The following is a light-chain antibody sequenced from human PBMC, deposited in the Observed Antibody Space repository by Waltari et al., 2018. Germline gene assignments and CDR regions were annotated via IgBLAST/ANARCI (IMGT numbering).Light chain of an antibody. CDR1: SSDVGGYNF. V-gene: IGLV2-23*02. Sequence: SALTQPASVSASPGQSITISCTGTSSDVGGYNFFSWYQQHPGKAPQGIIFEISKRPSGVSNRFSGSKSGNTASLTISGLQAEDEANYYCCAYVGYSTWVFGGGTKLTVV. CDR3: CAYVGYSTWV. J-gene: IGLJ3*02. CDR2: EIS.